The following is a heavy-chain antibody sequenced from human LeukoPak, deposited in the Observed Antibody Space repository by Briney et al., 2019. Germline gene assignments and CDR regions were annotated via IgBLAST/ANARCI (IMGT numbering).Heavy chain of an antibody. CDR2: ISSSSSYT. Sequence: PGGSLGLSCAASGFTFSDYYMSWIRQAPGKGLEWVSYISSSSSYTNYADSVKGRFTISRDNAKNSLYLQMTSLRAEDAAVYYCARVAAGFYNWFDPWGQGTLVTVSS. D-gene: IGHD6-13*01. CDR1: GFTFSDYY. V-gene: IGHV3-11*05. CDR3: ARVAAGFYNWFDP. J-gene: IGHJ5*02.